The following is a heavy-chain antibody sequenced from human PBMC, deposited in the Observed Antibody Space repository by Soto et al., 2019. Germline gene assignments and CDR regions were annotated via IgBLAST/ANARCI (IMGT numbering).Heavy chain of an antibody. V-gene: IGHV3-9*01. J-gene: IGHJ4*02. D-gene: IGHD3-3*01. Sequence: EVQLVESGGRLVQPGRSLRLSCVGTGLNFDDFAMHWVRQAPGKGLEWVSGITWNSRVLAYADSVKGRFTISRDNARNSLYLQMNSLRDEDTALYYCAKGRYDFWSPYYFDSWGQGTLVTVSS. CDR2: ITWNSRVL. CDR3: AKGRYDFWSPYYFDS. CDR1: GLNFDDFA.